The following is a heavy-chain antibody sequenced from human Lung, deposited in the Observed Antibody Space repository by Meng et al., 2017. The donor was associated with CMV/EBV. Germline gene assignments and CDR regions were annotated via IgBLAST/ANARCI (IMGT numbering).Heavy chain of an antibody. D-gene: IGHD3/OR15-3a*01. J-gene: IGHJ6*02. CDR2: INEDASER. CDR3: VRAGAYHDFWTAKEGGYYYYGMDV. CDR1: ESIIRDYW. Sequence: GSSLKFSCAASESIIRDYWMCWVHQAPGKGLEWVANINEDASERYYVDSVKGRFNISRDNAENALYLQMSSLRVGDTAIYYCVRAGAYHDFWTAKEGGYYYYGMDVWGQGTTVTVSS. V-gene: IGHV3-7*04.